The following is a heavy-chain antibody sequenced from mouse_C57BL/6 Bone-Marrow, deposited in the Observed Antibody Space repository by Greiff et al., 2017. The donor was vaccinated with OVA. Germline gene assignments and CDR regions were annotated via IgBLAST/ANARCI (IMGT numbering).Heavy chain of an antibody. V-gene: IGHV3-6*01. J-gene: IGHJ3*01. CDR1: GYSITSGYY. Sequence: EVKLQESGPGLVKPSQSLSLTCSVTGYSITSGYYWNWIRQFPGNKLEWMGYISYDGSNNYNPSLKNRISITRDTSKNQFFLKLNSVTTEDTATYYCARDGSSGAYWGQGTLVTVSA. D-gene: IGHD1-1*01. CDR3: ARDGSSGAY. CDR2: ISYDGSN.